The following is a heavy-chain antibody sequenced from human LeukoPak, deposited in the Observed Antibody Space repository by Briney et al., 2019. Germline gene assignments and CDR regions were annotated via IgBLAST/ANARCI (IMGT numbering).Heavy chain of an antibody. CDR3: ATGYTSMVIDY. Sequence: SETLSLTCSVPGGSISSSYWSWIRQPPGKGLEWIGSIYYSVSTNHNPSLKNRVTISVHTSTNQFSLKLSSVPAADTAVYYCATGYTSMVIDYWGQGTLVTVSS. V-gene: IGHV4-59*01. CDR2: IYYSVST. D-gene: IGHD5-18*01. J-gene: IGHJ4*02. CDR1: GGSISSSY.